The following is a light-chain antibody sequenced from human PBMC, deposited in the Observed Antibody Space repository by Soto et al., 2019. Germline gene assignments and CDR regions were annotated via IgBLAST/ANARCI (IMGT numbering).Light chain of an antibody. CDR3: QESPRT. J-gene: IGKJ1*01. V-gene: IGKV3D-15*01. CDR2: GAS. CDR1: QSVNRN. Sequence: EIVMTQSPATLSVSPGERAALSCRASQSVNRNLAWYQQKPGQAPRLLIYGASSRATGIPDRFSGSGSGTDFTLTISRLEPEDFAVYYCQESPRTFGQGTKVEIK.